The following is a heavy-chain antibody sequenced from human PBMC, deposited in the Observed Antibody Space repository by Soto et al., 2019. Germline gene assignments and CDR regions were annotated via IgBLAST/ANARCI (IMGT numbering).Heavy chain of an antibody. D-gene: IGHD2-15*01. J-gene: IGHJ5*02. CDR1: GFTFSNYA. Sequence: DVQLLESGGGLVQPGGSLGLSCAASGFTFSNYALTWVRQAPGKGLEWVSSISAGGGGTYYADSVKGRFAISRDNSKNTLYLQMNSLRAEDTAVYYCVCEGKDCNGGKCRSWFDPWGQGTLVTVSS. V-gene: IGHV3-23*01. CDR2: ISAGGGGT. CDR3: VCEGKDCNGGKCRSWFDP.